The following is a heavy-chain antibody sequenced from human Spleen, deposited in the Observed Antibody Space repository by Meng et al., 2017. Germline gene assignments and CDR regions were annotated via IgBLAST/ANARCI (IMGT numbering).Heavy chain of an antibody. V-gene: IGHV3-52*01. CDR1: GFTFSSSW. J-gene: IGHJ4*02. CDR3: ARDGLLLAY. D-gene: IGHD3-22*01. Sequence: GESLKISCAASGFTFSSSWMHWVCQAPEKGLEWVADTKCDGSEKYYVDSVKGRFTISRDNAKNSLYLQMNSLRAEDTAVYYCARDGLLLAYWGQGTLVTVSS. CDR2: TKCDGSEK.